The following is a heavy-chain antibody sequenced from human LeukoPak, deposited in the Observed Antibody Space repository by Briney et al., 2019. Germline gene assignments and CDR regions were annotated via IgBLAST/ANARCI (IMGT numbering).Heavy chain of an antibody. J-gene: IGHJ6*03. CDR3: ARGVVAATFYYYMDV. V-gene: IGHV1-2*02. CDR2: INPQSGGT. CDR1: GGTFSSYA. Sequence: VSVKVSCKASGGTFSSYAISWVRQAPGQGLEWMGWINPQSGGTNYAQKFQGRVTMTRDTSISTAYMDLSRLRSDDTAVYYCARGVVAATFYYYMDVWGKGTTVTVSS. D-gene: IGHD2-15*01.